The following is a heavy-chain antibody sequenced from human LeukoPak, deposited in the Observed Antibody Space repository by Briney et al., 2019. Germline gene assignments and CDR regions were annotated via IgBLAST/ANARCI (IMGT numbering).Heavy chain of an antibody. CDR1: GGSFSGFY. J-gene: IGHJ4*02. V-gene: IGHV4-34*01. D-gene: IGHD1-26*01. CDR3: ARGGGSYGYY. Sequence: YETLSLTCAVYGGSFSGFYWSWIRQPPGKGLEWIGEINHSGSTNYNPSLKSRVTISVDTSKNQFSLKLSSVTAADTAVYYCARGGGSYGYYWGQGTLVTVSS. CDR2: INHSGST.